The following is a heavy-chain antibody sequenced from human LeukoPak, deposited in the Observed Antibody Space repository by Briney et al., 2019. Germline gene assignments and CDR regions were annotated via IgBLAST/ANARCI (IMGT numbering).Heavy chain of an antibody. V-gene: IGHV5-51*01. CDR3: ARQWGDCSSTSCYSAS. CDR2: IYPGDSDT. D-gene: IGHD2-2*01. Sequence: KPGESLKISCKGSGYRFSSYWIGWVRQMPGKGLEWMGIIYPGDSDTRYSPSFQGQVTISADKSVSTAYLQWSSLKASDTAMYYCARQWGDCSSTSCYSASWGQGTLVTVSS. CDR1: GYRFSSYW. J-gene: IGHJ5*02.